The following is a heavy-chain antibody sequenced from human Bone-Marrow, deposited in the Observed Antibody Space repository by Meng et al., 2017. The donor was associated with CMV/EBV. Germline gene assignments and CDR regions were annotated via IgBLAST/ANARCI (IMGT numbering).Heavy chain of an antibody. V-gene: IGHV1-2*02. CDR3: ARDRYYTSDY. J-gene: IGHJ4*02. CDR1: GYSFTGYY. D-gene: IGHD3-9*01. Sequence: ASVKVSCKASGYSFTGYYMHWVRQAPGQGLEWMGRINSNSDDTNYAQKFQGRVTMTRDTSISTAYMELSRLTSDDTAVYYCARDRYYTSDYWGQGTLVTVSS. CDR2: INSNSDDT.